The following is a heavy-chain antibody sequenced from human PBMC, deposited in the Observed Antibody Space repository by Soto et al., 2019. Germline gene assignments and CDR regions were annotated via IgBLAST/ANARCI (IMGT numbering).Heavy chain of an antibody. V-gene: IGHV3-23*01. Sequence: PGGSLRLSCAASGFTFSSYSMTWVRPAPGKGLEWVSSISGSGISTYYADSVKGRFTISRDNSKNTLYLQMNSLRAEDAAVYYCAKSAGSNAYYPNDYWGQGTLVTVSS. CDR1: GFTFSSYS. D-gene: IGHD3-16*01. J-gene: IGHJ4*02. CDR2: ISGSGIST. CDR3: AKSAGSNAYYPNDY.